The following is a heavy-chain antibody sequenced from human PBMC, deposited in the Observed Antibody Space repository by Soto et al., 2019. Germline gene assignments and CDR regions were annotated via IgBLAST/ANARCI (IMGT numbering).Heavy chain of an antibody. V-gene: IGHV4-30-4*01. CDR2: IYYSGST. CDR3: ARDSRRYSYGYIHYYYYYGMDV. CDR1: GGSISSGDYY. D-gene: IGHD5-18*01. J-gene: IGHJ6*02. Sequence: SETLSLTCTVSGGSISSGDYYWSWIRQPPGKGLEWIGYIYYSGSTYYNPSLKSRVTISVDTSKNQFSLKLSSVTAADTAVYYCARDSRRYSYGYIHYYYYYGMDVWGQGTTVTVSS.